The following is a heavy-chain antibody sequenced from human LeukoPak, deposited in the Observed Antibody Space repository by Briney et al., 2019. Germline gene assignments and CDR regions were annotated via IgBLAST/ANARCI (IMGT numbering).Heavy chain of an antibody. J-gene: IGHJ4*02. CDR1: GFSFSTRT. Sequence: SGGSLRLSCAASGFSFSTRTMNWVRQAPGKGLEWVSSISTTSTYMYYADSVKGRFTISRDNAKNSLYLQMNSLRAEDTALYYCARGRGGDYVPSRFDYWGQGTLVTVSS. CDR2: ISTTSTYM. CDR3: ARGRGGDYVPSRFDY. V-gene: IGHV3-21*04. D-gene: IGHD4-17*01.